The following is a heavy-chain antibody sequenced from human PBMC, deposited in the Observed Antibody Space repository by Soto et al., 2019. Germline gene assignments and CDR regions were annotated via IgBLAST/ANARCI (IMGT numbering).Heavy chain of an antibody. J-gene: IGHJ5*02. CDR2: IYVLGST. Sequence: QLQLQESGPGLVQSSQTLSLTCTVSGASVNSSDYYWTWIRQSPGKGLEWIGYIYVLGSTYYNPSLMSRGSMSLNASKNQFSLRLTSVTAADTAAYFGSTLRTGFPNYFDPWGQVTSDIVSS. CDR3: STLRTGFPNYFDP. D-gene: IGHD3-10*01. V-gene: IGHV4-31*03. CDR1: GASVNSSDYY.